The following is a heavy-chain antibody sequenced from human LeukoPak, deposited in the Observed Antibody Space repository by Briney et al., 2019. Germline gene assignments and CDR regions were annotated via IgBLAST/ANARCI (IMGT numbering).Heavy chain of an antibody. V-gene: IGHV3-23*01. CDR3: ANGGELGYCSSTSCRNFDY. J-gene: IGHJ4*02. Sequence: GASLRLSCAASGFTFRSYAMSWVRQAPGKGLQWVSAISGSGGSTYYADSVKGRFTISRDNSKNTLYLQMNSLRAEDTAVYYCANGGELGYCSSTSCRNFDYWGQGTLVTVSS. CDR1: GFTFRSYA. D-gene: IGHD2-2*01. CDR2: ISGSGGST.